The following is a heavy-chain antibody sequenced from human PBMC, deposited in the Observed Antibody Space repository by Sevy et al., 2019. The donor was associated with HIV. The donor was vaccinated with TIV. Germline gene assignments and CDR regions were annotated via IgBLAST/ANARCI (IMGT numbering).Heavy chain of an antibody. Sequence: ASVKVSCKASGYTFTDYEINWVRQAPGKGLEWMGGFDPEDGETIYAQKFQGRVTMTEDTSTDTAYMELSSLRSEDTAVYYCATRFSSSWYTDDAFDIWGQGTMVTVSS. D-gene: IGHD6-13*01. J-gene: IGHJ3*02. V-gene: IGHV1-24*01. CDR3: ATRFSSSWYTDDAFDI. CDR2: FDPEDGET. CDR1: GYTFTDYE.